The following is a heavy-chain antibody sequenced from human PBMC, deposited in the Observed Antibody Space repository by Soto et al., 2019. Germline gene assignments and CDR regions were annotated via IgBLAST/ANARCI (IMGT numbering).Heavy chain of an antibody. CDR3: ARVPYGGSYWREFDY. Sequence: EVQLVESGGGLVKPGGSLRLSCAASGFTFSSYSMNWVRQAPGKGLEWVSSIFISSSYIYYADSVKGRLTISRDNAKNSLYLQMNSLRADDTAVYYCARVPYGGSYWREFDYWGQGTLVTVSS. D-gene: IGHD1-26*01. J-gene: IGHJ4*02. CDR1: GFTFSSYS. V-gene: IGHV3-21*01. CDR2: IFISSSYI.